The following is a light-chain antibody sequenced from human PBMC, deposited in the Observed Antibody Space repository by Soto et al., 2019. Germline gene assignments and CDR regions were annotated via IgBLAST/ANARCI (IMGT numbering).Light chain of an antibody. Sequence: QSVLTQPASVSGSPGQSITLSCTGTSSDVGGYNYVSWYQQHPGKAPKLMIYEVSNRPSGVSNRFSGSKSSNTASLTISGLQAEDEADYYCNSYASSGTLVFGTGTKLTVL. CDR1: SSDVGGYNY. V-gene: IGLV2-14*01. CDR3: NSYASSGTLV. CDR2: EVS. J-gene: IGLJ1*01.